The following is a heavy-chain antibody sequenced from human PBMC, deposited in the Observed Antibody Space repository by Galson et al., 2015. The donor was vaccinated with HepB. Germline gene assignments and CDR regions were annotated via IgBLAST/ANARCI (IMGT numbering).Heavy chain of an antibody. V-gene: IGHV3-15*01. CDR3: TTAQAEWYYSGSYSDY. J-gene: IGHJ4*02. D-gene: IGHD6-19*01. Sequence: SLRLSCAASGFTFSNTWMSWVRQAPGKGLEWVGRPKSKTDGGTTDYAAPVKGRFIISRDDSKHTLFLQMNSLKTEDTAVYYCTTAQAEWYYSGSYSDYWGQGTLVTVSS. CDR2: PKSKTDGGTT. CDR1: GFTFSNTW.